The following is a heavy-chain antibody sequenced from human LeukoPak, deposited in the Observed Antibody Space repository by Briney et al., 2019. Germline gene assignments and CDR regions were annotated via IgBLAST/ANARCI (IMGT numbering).Heavy chain of an antibody. Sequence: GGSLRLSCAASGFTFSSYAMIWGRQAPGKGLEWVSAISGSGGSTYYADSVKGRFTISRDSSKNTLYLQMNSLRAEDTAVFYCAKGGGVYKSAADRRIDYWGQGTLVTVSS. D-gene: IGHD6-13*01. J-gene: IGHJ4*02. CDR2: ISGSGGST. CDR1: GFTFSSYA. V-gene: IGHV3-23*01. CDR3: AKGGGVYKSAADRRIDY.